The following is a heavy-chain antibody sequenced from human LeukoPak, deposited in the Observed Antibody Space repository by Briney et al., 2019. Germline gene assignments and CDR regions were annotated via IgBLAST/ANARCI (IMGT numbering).Heavy chain of an antibody. CDR2: IWFDGSYK. Sequence: GGSLRLSCAASGFAFISYSINWVRQAPGKGLEWVAIIWFDGSYKYYADSVKGRFTISRDNSKNTLYLQMNSLRAEDTAVYYCAKTAGSGSYMYFDYWGQGTLVTVSS. CDR1: GFAFISYS. CDR3: AKTAGSGSYMYFDY. J-gene: IGHJ4*02. D-gene: IGHD3-10*01. V-gene: IGHV3-33*06.